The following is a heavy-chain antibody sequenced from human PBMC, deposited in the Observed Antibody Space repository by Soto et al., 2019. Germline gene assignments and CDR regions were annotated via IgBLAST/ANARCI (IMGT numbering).Heavy chain of an antibody. J-gene: IGHJ6*02. V-gene: IGHV4-31*03. D-gene: IGHD3-3*01. Sequence: SETLSLTCTFSCGSIISGGYYWSWIRQHPGKGLEWIGYIYYSGSTYYNPPLKSRVTISVDTSKNQFSLKLSSVTAADTAVYYCARDLSVVDPIWSGYSAYYYYGMDVWGQGTTVTVSS. CDR3: ARDLSVVDPIWSGYSAYYYYGMDV. CDR1: CGSIISGGYY. CDR2: IYYSGST.